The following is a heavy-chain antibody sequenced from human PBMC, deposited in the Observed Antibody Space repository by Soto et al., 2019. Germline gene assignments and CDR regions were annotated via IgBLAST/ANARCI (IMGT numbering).Heavy chain of an antibody. CDR3: GRDRSYSSSWYRHYYMEV. CDR1: GYTFTSYA. J-gene: IGHJ6*03. V-gene: IGHV1-3*01. D-gene: IGHD6-13*01. Sequence: ASVKVSCKASGYTFTSYAMHWVRQAPGQRLEWMGWINAGNGNTKYSQKFQGRVTITRDTSASTAYMELSSLRSEDTAVYYCGRDRSYSSSWYRHYYMEVWGQGTTVSV. CDR2: INAGNGNT.